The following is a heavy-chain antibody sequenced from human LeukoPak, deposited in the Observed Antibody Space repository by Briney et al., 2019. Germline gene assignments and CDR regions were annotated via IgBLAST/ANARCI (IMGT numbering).Heavy chain of an antibody. V-gene: IGHV4-30-2*01. CDR1: GGSISSGGYY. CDR2: IYHSGST. Sequence: SQTLSLTCTVSGGSISSGGYYWSWIRQPPGKGLEWIGYIYHSGSTYYNPSLKSRVTIPVDRSKNQFSLKLSSVTAADTAVYYCARDRRGLELPGPFDYWGQGTLVTVSS. CDR3: ARDRRGLELPGPFDY. J-gene: IGHJ4*02. D-gene: IGHD1-7*01.